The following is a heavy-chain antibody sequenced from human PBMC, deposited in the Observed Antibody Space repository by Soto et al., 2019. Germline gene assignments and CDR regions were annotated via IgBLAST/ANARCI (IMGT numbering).Heavy chain of an antibody. CDR3: ARNMVRGVAIDY. Sequence: QVQLVQSGAEVKKPGSSVKVSCKASGGTFSSYAISWVRQAPGQGLEWMGGIIPIFGTANYAQKFQGRVTITADESTSTAYMEMSSLRAEDTAVYYCARNMVRGVAIDYWGQGTLVTVSS. D-gene: IGHD3-10*01. CDR1: GGTFSSYA. V-gene: IGHV1-69*01. CDR2: IIPIFGTA. J-gene: IGHJ4*02.